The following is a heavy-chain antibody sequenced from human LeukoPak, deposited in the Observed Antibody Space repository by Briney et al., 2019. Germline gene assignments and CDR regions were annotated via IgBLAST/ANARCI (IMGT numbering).Heavy chain of an antibody. CDR1: GGSVSSRSYY. CDR3: ASIALMAARGKEFDY. CDR2: FYYSGIT. V-gene: IGHV4-39*01. J-gene: IGHJ4*02. D-gene: IGHD6-13*01. Sequence: SETLSLTCTVSGGSVSSRSYYWGWIRQPPGKGLAWIGSFYYSGITYYHPSLNSRVTISVDTSKNQFSLNLTSVTAADTAVYYCASIALMAARGKEFDYWGQGTLVTVSS.